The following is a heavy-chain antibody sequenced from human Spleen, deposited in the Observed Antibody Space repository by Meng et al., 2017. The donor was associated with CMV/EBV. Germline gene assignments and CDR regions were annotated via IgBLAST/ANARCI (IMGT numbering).Heavy chain of an antibody. CDR3: AREISGNSLDY. CDR1: GFTFSNYD. V-gene: IGHV3-13*01. CDR2: IGTAGDT. J-gene: IGHJ4*02. D-gene: IGHD4-23*01. Sequence: GESLKISCAASGFTFSNYDMHWLRQPTGKGPEWVSSIGTAGDTYYPGSEKGRFTISRENAKNSLYLQMDSLRAGDTAVYYCAREISGNSLDYWGQGTVVTVSS.